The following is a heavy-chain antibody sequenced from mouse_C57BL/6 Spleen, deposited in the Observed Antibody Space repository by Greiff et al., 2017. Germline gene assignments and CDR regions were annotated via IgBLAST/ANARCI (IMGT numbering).Heavy chain of an antibody. V-gene: IGHV2-2*01. D-gene: IGHD6-1*01. CDR1: GFSLTSYG. CDR2: IWSGGST. J-gene: IGHJ1*03. Sequence: QVHVKQSGPGLVQPSQSLSITCTVSGFSLTSYGVHWVRQSPGKGLEWLGVIWSGGSTDYNAAFISRLSISKDNSKSQVFFKMNSLQADDTAIYYCARNPSWSADWYFDVWGTGTTVTVSS. CDR3: ARNPSWSADWYFDV.